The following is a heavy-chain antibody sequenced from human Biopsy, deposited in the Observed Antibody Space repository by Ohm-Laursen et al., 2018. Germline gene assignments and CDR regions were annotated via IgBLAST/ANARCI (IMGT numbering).Heavy chain of an antibody. V-gene: IGHV4-59*07. CDR1: GGPIDSYY. D-gene: IGHD5-24*01. CDR3: ASAGYNPDWNFDL. J-gene: IGHJ2*01. CDR2: IYFTGRT. Sequence: SDTLSLTWAVSGGPIDSYYWSWIRQPPGKALEWIGYIYFTGRTSYNPSLKSRVTMSVNTSKKQFSLRLSSMTAADTAVYYCASAGYNPDWNFDLWGRGTRVTVSS.